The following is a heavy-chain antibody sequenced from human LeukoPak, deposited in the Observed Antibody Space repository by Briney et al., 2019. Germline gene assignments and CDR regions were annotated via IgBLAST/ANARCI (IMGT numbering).Heavy chain of an antibody. Sequence: GESLKISCKGSGYSFTSYWIGWVRQIPGKGLEGMGIIYPGDSDTRNSPSLQGQVIISVDKSSSTAYLQWSSLKASDTAMYYCARSSHYFSGSEPLHAYYFDNWGQETLVTVSS. V-gene: IGHV5-51*01. CDR1: GYSFTSYW. CDR3: ARSSHYFSGSEPLHAYYFDN. D-gene: IGHD6-6*01. CDR2: IYPGDSDT. J-gene: IGHJ4*02.